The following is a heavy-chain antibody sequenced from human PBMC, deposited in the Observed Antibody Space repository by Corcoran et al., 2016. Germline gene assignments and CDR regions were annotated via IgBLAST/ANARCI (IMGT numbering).Heavy chain of an antibody. Sequence: QVQLVESGGGVVQPGRSLRLSCAASGFTFSSYGMHWVRQAPGKGLEWVAVISYDGSNKYYADSVKGRFTISRDNSKNTLDLQMNSLRAEEKAVYYCAKDGGDIVLMVYAIGSSGNYFDYWGQGTLVTVSS. CDR3: AKDGGDIVLMVYAIGSSGNYFDY. CDR1: GFTFSSYG. D-gene: IGHD2-8*01. J-gene: IGHJ4*02. CDR2: ISYDGSNK. V-gene: IGHV3-30*18.